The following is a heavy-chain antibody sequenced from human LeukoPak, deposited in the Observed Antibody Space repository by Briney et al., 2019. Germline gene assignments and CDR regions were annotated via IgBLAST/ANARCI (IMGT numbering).Heavy chain of an antibody. Sequence: PGGSLRLSCEASGFTFSGYEMNWVRQAPGKGLEWISYICGRGITTYYADSAKGRFTISRDDAKKLLYLEMNSLRAEDTAVYYCARDLYYYGSGNYVPGLPDYWGQGTLVTVSS. CDR1: GFTFSGYE. V-gene: IGHV3-48*03. CDR2: ICGRGITT. D-gene: IGHD3-10*01. J-gene: IGHJ4*02. CDR3: ARDLYYYGSGNYVPGLPDY.